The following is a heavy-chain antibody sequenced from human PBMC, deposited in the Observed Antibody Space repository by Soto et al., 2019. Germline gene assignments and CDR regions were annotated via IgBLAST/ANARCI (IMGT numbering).Heavy chain of an antibody. D-gene: IGHD3-10*01. CDR2: VYNTGGT. CDR1: SGPSSSHN. J-gene: IGHJ6*02. CDR3: VRQGIEILHGLADV. V-gene: IGHV4-59*08. Sequence: QVQLQQSGPGLVKPSETLSLTCTVSSGPSSSHNWGWIRQSPGRGLEWIGYVYNTGGTSYNPSLKSRVTISADTSANHISLTLSSVTAADTAIYYCVRQGIEILHGLADVWGQGTTVSVSS.